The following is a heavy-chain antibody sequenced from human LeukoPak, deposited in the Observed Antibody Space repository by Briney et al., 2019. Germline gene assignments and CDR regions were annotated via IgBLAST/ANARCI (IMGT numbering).Heavy chain of an antibody. V-gene: IGHV3-21*01. CDR1: GFPFNTYA. D-gene: IGHD6-13*01. Sequence: GGSLRLSCAASGFPFNTYAMHWVRQAPGKGLEWVSYISSSSSYIYYADSVKGRFTISRDNAKNSLYLQMNSLRAEDTAVYYCAREVEGPYSSSWYEGGDYWGQGTLVTVSS. J-gene: IGHJ4*02. CDR2: ISSSSSYI. CDR3: AREVEGPYSSSWYEGGDY.